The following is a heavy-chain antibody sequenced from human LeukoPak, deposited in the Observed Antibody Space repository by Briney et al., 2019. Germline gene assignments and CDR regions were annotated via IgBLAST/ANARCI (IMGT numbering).Heavy chain of an antibody. CDR3: AKSQGYSYGYWPHGAIDI. CDR2: ISGSGGNT. D-gene: IGHD5-18*01. CDR1: GFTFSNHD. J-gene: IGHJ3*02. V-gene: IGHV3-23*01. Sequence: GGSLRLSCAASGFTFSNHDMSWVRQAPRKGLEWVSTISGSGGNTYYADSVKGRFTISRDNSKNTPYLQMNSLRAEDTAVYYCAKSQGYSYGYWPHGAIDIWGQGTMVTVSS.